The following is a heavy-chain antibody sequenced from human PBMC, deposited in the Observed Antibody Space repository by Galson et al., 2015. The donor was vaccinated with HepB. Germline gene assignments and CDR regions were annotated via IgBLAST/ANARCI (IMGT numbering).Heavy chain of an antibody. CDR3: ATGDQLLFSRVGSGLGGYFDY. CDR2: IIPIFGTS. J-gene: IGHJ4*02. V-gene: IGHV1-69*13. Sequence: SVKVSCKASGGTFSSYAISWVRQAPGQGLEWMGGIIPIFGTSNYAQKFQGRVTITADESTSTAYMELSSLRSEDTAVYYCATGDQLLFSRVGSGLGGYFDYWGQGTLVTVSS. CDR1: GGTFSSYA. D-gene: IGHD2-2*01.